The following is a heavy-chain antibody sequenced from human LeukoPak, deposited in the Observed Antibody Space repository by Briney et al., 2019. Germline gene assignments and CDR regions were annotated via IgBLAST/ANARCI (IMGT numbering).Heavy chain of an antibody. J-gene: IGHJ4*02. V-gene: IGHV1-2*02. CDR3: ARRGAGAAAGPRARFYFDY. D-gene: IGHD6-13*01. CDR1: GYTFTGYY. Sequence: ASVTVSCKASGYTFTGYYMHWVRQAPGQGLEWMGWINPNSGGTNYAQKFQGRVTMTRDTSISTAYMELSRLRSDDTAVYYCARRGAGAAAGPRARFYFDYWGQGTLVTVSS. CDR2: INPNSGGT.